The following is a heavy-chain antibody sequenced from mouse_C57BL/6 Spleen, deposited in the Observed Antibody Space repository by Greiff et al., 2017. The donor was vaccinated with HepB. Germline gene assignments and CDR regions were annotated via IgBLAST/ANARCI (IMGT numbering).Heavy chain of an antibody. D-gene: IGHD2-4*01. Sequence: VQLQQSGAELVRPGASVTLSCKASGYTFTDYEMHWVKQTPVHGLEWIGAIDPETGGTAYNQKFKGKAILTADKSSSTAYMERRSLTSEDSAVYYCTREGLTMITYLDYWGQGTTLTVSS. CDR3: TREGLTMITYLDY. CDR1: GYTFTDYE. V-gene: IGHV1-15*01. CDR2: IDPETGGT. J-gene: IGHJ2*01.